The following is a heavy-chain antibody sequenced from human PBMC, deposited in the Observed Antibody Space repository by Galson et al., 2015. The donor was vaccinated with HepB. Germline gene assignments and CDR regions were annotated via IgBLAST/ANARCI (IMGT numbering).Heavy chain of an antibody. CDR1: GGSLSNHY. J-gene: IGHJ5*02. D-gene: IGHD3-3*01. Sequence: ETLSLTCAVYGGSLSNHYWSWIRQSPGEGLEWIGEINHSGSTNYNPSLKNRVSISVDTSKNRFSLKLSSVTAADTAVYYCARAVYYDFWNGFGPWGQGTLVTVSS. V-gene: IGHV4-34*01. CDR3: ARAVYYDFWNGFGP. CDR2: INHSGST.